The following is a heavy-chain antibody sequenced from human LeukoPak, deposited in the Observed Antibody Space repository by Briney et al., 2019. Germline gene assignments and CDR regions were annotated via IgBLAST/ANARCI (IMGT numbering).Heavy chain of an antibody. CDR3: AKDSSFGDYRAYIDY. CDR1: GFTFSSYA. J-gene: IGHJ4*02. Sequence: GGSLRLSCAASGFTFSSYAMHWVRQAPGKGLEWVAVISYDGSNKYYADSVKGRFTISRDNSKNTLYLQMNSLRAEDTAMFYCAKDSSFGDYRAYIDYWGQGTLVTVSS. CDR2: ISYDGSNK. V-gene: IGHV3-30-3*01. D-gene: IGHD4-11*01.